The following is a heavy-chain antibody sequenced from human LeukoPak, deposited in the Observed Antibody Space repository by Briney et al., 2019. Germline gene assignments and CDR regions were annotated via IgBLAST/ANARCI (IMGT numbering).Heavy chain of an antibody. Sequence: SETLSLTCTVSGYSISSGYYWGWIRQPPGKGLEWIGSIYYSGSTYYNPSLKSRVTVSVDTSKNQFSLKLISVTAADTAVYYCARLSSRPGDYSIDYWAQGTLVTVSS. CDR3: ARLSSRPGDYSIDY. J-gene: IGHJ4*02. CDR1: GYSISSGYY. CDR2: IYYSGST. D-gene: IGHD4-17*01. V-gene: IGHV4-38-2*02.